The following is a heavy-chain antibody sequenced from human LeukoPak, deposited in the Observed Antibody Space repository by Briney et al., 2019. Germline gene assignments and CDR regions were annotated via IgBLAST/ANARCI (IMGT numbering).Heavy chain of an antibody. CDR3: AREGCSGGSCYPGNYFDY. Sequence: ASVKVSCKASGYTFTGYYMHWVRQAPGQGLEWMGWINPNSGGTNYAQKFQGRVTMTRDTSISTAYMELSRLRSDDTAVYYCAREGCSGGSCYPGNYFDYWGQGTLVTVSS. J-gene: IGHJ4*02. V-gene: IGHV1-2*02. CDR2: INPNSGGT. CDR1: GYTFTGYY. D-gene: IGHD2-15*01.